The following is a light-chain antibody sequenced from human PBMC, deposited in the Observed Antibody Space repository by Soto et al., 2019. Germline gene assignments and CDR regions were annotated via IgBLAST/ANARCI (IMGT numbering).Light chain of an antibody. CDR3: CSYAGSSTLL. J-gene: IGLJ2*01. CDR1: SNNVGSYDL. V-gene: IGLV2-23*02. Sequence: QSALTQPASVSGSPGQSITISCTGASNNVGSYDLVSWYQQHPGKAPKLLIYDVTKRPSGVSNRFSGSKSGNTASLTISGLQAEDEADYYCCSYAGSSTLLFGGGTQLTVL. CDR2: DVT.